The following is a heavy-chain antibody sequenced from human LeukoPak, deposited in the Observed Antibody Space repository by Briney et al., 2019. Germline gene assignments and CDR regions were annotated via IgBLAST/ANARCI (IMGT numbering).Heavy chain of an antibody. J-gene: IGHJ4*02. V-gene: IGHV1-24*01. CDR1: GYTLTELS. D-gene: IGHD3-22*01. Sequence: ASVKVSCKVSGYTLTELSIHWVRQAPGKGLEWMGGFDPEDGETIYAQKFQGRVTMTEDTSTDTAYMELSSLRSEDTAVYYCATGLPNYYDSSGYPDYWGQGTLVTVSS. CDR2: FDPEDGET. CDR3: ATGLPNYYDSSGYPDY.